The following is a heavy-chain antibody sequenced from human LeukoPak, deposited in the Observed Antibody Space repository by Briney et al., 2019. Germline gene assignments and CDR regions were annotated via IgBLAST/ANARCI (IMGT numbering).Heavy chain of an antibody. V-gene: IGHV3-23*01. CDR2: ISGSGGST. CDR3: AKDQDVGYYDSSGYYDY. Sequence: GGSLRLSCAASGFTFSSYAMSWVHQAPGKGLEWVSAISGSGGSTYYADSVKGRFPISRDNSKNTLYLQMNSLRAEDTAVYYCAKDQDVGYYDSSGYYDYWGQGTLVTVSS. CDR1: GFTFSSYA. D-gene: IGHD3-22*01. J-gene: IGHJ4*02.